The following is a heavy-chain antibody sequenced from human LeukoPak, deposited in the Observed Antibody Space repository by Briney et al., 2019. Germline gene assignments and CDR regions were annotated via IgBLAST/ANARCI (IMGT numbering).Heavy chain of an antibody. D-gene: IGHD2-8*01. CDR2: MNPNSGNT. CDR1: GYTFTSYD. CDR3: ARGRYCTNGVCYGRWFDP. Sequence: XSVKVSCKASGYTFTSYDINWVRQATGQGLEWMGWMNPNSGNTGYAQKFQGRVTMTRNTSISTAYMELSSLRSEDTAVYYCARGRYCTNGVCYGRWFDPWGQGTLVTVSS. V-gene: IGHV1-8*01. J-gene: IGHJ5*02.